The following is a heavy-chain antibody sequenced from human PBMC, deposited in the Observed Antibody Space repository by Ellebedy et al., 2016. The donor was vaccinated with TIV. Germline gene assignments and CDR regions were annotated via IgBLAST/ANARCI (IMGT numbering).Heavy chain of an antibody. CDR2: INRSGST. V-gene: IGHV4-34*01. D-gene: IGHD3-10*01. CDR3: ARFGSY. CDR1: GFTFSSYS. Sequence: ESLKISXAASGFTFSSYSMNWVRQPPGKGLEWIGEINRSGSTNYSPSLKSRVTISVDTSKNHFSLKLSSVTAADTAVYYCARFGSYWGQGTLVTVSS. J-gene: IGHJ4*02.